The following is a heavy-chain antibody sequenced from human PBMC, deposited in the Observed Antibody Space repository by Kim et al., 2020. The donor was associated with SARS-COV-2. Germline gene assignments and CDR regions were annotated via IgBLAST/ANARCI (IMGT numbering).Heavy chain of an antibody. V-gene: IGHV1-2*04. D-gene: IGHD1-26*01. CDR1: GYTFTGYY. CDR3: ASAIVGATTWAFDI. CDR2: INPNSGGT. J-gene: IGHJ3*02. Sequence: ASVKVSCKASGYTFTGYYMHWVRQAPGQGLEWMGWINPNSGGTNYAQKFQGWVTMTRDTSISTAYMELSRLRSDDTAVYYCASAIVGATTWAFDIWGQGTMVTVSS.